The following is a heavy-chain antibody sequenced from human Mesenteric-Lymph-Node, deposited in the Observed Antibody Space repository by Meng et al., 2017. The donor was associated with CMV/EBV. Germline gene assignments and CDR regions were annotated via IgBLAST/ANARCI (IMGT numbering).Heavy chain of an antibody. D-gene: IGHD2-2*01. CDR2: ISAYNGNT. CDR3: ARDLIVVVPAAYGNEYYFDY. Sequence: ASVKVSCKASGYTFTSYGISWVRRAPGQGLEWMGWISAYNGNTNYAQKLQGRVTMTTDTSTSTAYMELRSLRSDDTAVYYCARDLIVVVPAAYGNEYYFDYWGQGTLVTVSS. V-gene: IGHV1-18*01. J-gene: IGHJ4*02. CDR1: GYTFTSYG.